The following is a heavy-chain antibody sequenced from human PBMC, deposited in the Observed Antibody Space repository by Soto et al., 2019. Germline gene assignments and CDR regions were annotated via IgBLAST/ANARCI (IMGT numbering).Heavy chain of an antibody. J-gene: IGHJ5*02. V-gene: IGHV4-39*01. Sequence: QLQLQESGPGLVKPSETLSLTCTVSGDSISSSYYWGWVRPPPGRGLECIGDVYYTGFTYYNPTPQSQLTISLDTSKSQFSLSLSSVTAADTTIYYCARLPVVVSALGYFDPWGQGTLVTVSS. CDR2: VYYTGFT. CDR3: ARLPVVVSALGYFDP. D-gene: IGHD2-21*01. CDR1: GDSISSSYY.